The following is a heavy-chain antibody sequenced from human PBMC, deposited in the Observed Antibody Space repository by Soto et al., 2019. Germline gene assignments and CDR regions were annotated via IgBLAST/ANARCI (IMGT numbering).Heavy chain of an antibody. CDR3: ARDRVMRGNSYFYGMDV. V-gene: IGHV1-69*05. D-gene: IGHD3-16*01. Sequence: QVVLLQSGAEVKTPGSSVKVSCKTSGGTFSTFSISWVRLAPGQGLEWLGAITPMFARPTYAQRFEGRVTIISDESSTTAYLELSSLRFDDSAVYYCARDRVMRGNSYFYGMDVWGQGTAVTVSS. CDR2: ITPMFARP. CDR1: GGTFSTFS. J-gene: IGHJ6*02.